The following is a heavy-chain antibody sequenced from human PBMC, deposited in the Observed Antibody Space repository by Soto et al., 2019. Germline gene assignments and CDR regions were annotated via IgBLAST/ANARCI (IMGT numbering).Heavy chain of an antibody. CDR1: GFPFSSYA. Sequence: GGSLRLSCAASGFPFSSYAMSWVRQAPGKGLEWVSAISGSGGSTYYADSVKGRFTISRDNSKNTLYLQMNSLRAEDTAVYYCAKDGSGTSLYGDLFDYWGQGTLVTVSS. CDR2: ISGSGGST. J-gene: IGHJ4*02. V-gene: IGHV3-23*01. D-gene: IGHD4-17*01. CDR3: AKDGSGTSLYGDLFDY.